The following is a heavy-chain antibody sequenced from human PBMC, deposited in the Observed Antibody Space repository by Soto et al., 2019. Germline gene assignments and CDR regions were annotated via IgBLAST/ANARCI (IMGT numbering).Heavy chain of an antibody. J-gene: IGHJ4*02. Sequence: LRLSCAASGFTFSSYWMSWVRQAPGKGLEWVANIKQDGSDKYYVDSVKGRFTIYRDNSKNSLYLQMNSLRTEDTALYYCAKVAYYYDSSGYYLDYWGQGTLVTVSS. V-gene: IGHV3-7*03. CDR1: GFTFSSYW. CDR2: IKQDGSDK. D-gene: IGHD3-22*01. CDR3: AKVAYYYDSSGYYLDY.